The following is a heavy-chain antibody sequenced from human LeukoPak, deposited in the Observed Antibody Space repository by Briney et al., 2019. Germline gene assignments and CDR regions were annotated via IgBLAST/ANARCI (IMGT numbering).Heavy chain of an antibody. J-gene: IGHJ4*02. CDR3: ATWELLPGDY. CDR2: IYYSGST. Sequence: SETLSLTCTVSGGSISSSSYYWGWIRQPPGKGLEWIESIYYSGSTYYNPSLKSRVTISVDTSKNQFSLKLSSVTAADTAVYYCATWELLPGDYWGQGTLVTVSS. V-gene: IGHV4-39*07. D-gene: IGHD1-26*01. CDR1: GGSISSSSYY.